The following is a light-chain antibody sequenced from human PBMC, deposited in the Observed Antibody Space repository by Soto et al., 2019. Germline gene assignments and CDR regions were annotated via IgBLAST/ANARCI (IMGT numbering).Light chain of an antibody. V-gene: IGKV3-20*01. CDR1: QSVSSDY. J-gene: IGKJ1*01. Sequence: VLTQSPATQSSSPGQTANVFCXXSQSVSSDYLAWYQQKPGQAPRLLIYGASSRATGIPDRFSGSGSGTDFALTINRLEPDDFAVYYCQQYGNSPLTFGQGTKVDIK. CDR3: QQYGNSPLT. CDR2: GAS.